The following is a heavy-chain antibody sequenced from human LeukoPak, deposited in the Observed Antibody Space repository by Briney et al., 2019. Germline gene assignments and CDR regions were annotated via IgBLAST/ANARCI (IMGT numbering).Heavy chain of an antibody. D-gene: IGHD3-22*01. J-gene: IGHJ4*02. Sequence: GGALRLSCAAAGFTFSTYWMHWVRQAPGKGLVWVSRINSDGSHTTYADSVKGRFTISRDNAKNTVYLQMNSLRAEDTAMYYCARSDDSSGYYSNWGQGTLVTVSS. CDR1: GFTFSTYW. CDR2: INSDGSHT. V-gene: IGHV3-74*01. CDR3: ARSDDSSGYYSN.